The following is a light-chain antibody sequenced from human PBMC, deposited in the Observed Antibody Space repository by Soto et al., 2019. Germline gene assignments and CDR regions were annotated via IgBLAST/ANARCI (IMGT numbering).Light chain of an antibody. V-gene: IGKV3D-15*01. J-gene: IGKJ1*01. CDR3: QQYNNWPRT. Sequence: EVVMTQYPATLSVSPWEIATLSCRASQSVSSYLAWFQQKPGQAPRLLIYGTSTRATGIPARFSGSGSGTEFTLTISSLQSEDFAVYYCQQYNNWPRTFGQGTKVDI. CDR1: QSVSSY. CDR2: GTS.